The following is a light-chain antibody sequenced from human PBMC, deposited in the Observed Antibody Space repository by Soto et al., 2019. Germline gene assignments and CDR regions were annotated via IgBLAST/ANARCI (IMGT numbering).Light chain of an antibody. CDR3: SSYTSSSTYV. V-gene: IGLV2-14*01. Sequence: QSALTQPASVSGSPGESITISCTGTSSDVGAYNYVSWYQQDPGKAPKLMIYDVSSRPSGVSNRFSGSKSGHTASLTISGLQAEDEADYYCSSYTSSSTYVFGNGTKLTVL. CDR2: DVS. J-gene: IGLJ1*01. CDR1: SSDVGAYNY.